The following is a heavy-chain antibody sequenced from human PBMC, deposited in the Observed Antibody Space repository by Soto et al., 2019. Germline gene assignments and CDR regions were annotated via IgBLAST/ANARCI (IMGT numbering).Heavy chain of an antibody. CDR2: IYSSGST. V-gene: IGHV4-59*01. CDR3: ARGGPAALDY. Sequence: SETLSLTCTVSGGSISSYYWSWNRQPPGKGLEWIGYIYSSGSTNYNPSLKSRVTMSVDTSKNQFSLKLSSLTAADTAVYYCARGGPAALDYSGQGTLVTVSS. CDR1: GGSISSYY. J-gene: IGHJ4*02. D-gene: IGHD6-13*01.